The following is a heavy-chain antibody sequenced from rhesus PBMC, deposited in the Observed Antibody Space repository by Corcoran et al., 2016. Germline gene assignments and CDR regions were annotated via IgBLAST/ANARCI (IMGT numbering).Heavy chain of an antibody. CDR3: ASYYYGRANFDF. CDR2: ISGSNGSP. D-gene: IGHD3-28*01. Sequence: QLQLQESGPGLVKPSETLSLTCTVSGGSIRSYYWTWIRQPPGKGLEWMGRISGSNGSPDYNPSLNSRFSISTDTSKNQFSLKLTSVTAADTAVYYCASYYYGRANFDFWGQGVLVTVSS. J-gene: IGHJ4*01. V-gene: IGHV4-173*01. CDR1: GGSIRSYY.